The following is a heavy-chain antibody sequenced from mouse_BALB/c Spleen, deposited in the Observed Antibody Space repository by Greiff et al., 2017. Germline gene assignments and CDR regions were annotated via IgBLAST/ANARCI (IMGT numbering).Heavy chain of an antibody. V-gene: IGHV1-12*01. CDR2: IYPGNGDT. D-gene: IGHD2-14*01. J-gene: IGHJ4*01. Sequence: LQQPGAELVKPGASVKMSCKASGYTFTSYNMHWVKQTPGQGLEWIGAIYPGNGDTSYNQKFKGKATLTADKSSSTAYMQLSSLTSEDSAVYYCARNYRYDGYYAMDYWGQGTSVTVSS. CDR3: ARNYRYDGYYAMDY. CDR1: GYTFTSYN.